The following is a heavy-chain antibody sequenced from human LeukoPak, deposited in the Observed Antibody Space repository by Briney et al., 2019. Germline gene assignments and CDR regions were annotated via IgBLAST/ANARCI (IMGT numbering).Heavy chain of an antibody. V-gene: IGHV3-30*04. D-gene: IGHD5-24*01. CDR1: GFTFSTYT. Sequence: QPGRSLRLSCAASGFTFSTYTMHWVRQAPGKGLEWVAVISSDGRNENYADSVEGRFTISRDNSKNTLYLQMNTLRAEDTAVYYCARRILQFDPWGQGTLVTVSS. J-gene: IGHJ5*02. CDR3: ARRILQFDP. CDR2: ISSDGRNE.